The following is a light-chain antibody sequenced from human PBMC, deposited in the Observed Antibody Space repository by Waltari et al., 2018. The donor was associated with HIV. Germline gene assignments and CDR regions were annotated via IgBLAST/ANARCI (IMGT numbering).Light chain of an antibody. Sequence: QSVLTQPPSSSGTPRQRVTIPRSGRISNIGSHPVHWYQQHPGTAPKLLIYTTNQRPSGVPDRFSGSKSGASASLAISGLQSDDEADYYCATWEDSLNGPVFGGGTKLTVL. V-gene: IGLV1-44*01. J-gene: IGLJ3*02. CDR1: ISNIGSHP. CDR3: ATWEDSLNGPV. CDR2: TTN.